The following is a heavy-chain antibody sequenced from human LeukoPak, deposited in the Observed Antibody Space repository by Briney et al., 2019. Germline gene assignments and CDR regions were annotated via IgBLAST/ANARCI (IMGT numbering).Heavy chain of an antibody. CDR2: IIPIFGTA. CDR3: ARELLRYFDWLSWNGMDV. Sequence: SVKVSCKASGGTFSSYAISWVRQAPGQGLEWMGGIIPIFGTANYAQKFQGRVTITADESTSTAYMELSSLRSEDTAVYYCARELLRYFDWLSWNGMDVWGQGTTVTVSS. D-gene: IGHD3-9*01. V-gene: IGHV1-69*01. CDR1: GGTFSSYA. J-gene: IGHJ6*02.